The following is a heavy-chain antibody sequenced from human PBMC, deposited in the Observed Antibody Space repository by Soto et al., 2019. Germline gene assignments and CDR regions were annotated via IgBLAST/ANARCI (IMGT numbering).Heavy chain of an antibody. CDR1: GFTFSSYG. D-gene: IGHD5-18*01. Sequence: GGSLRLSCAASGFTFSSYGMHWVRQAPGKGLEWVAVIWYDGSNKYYADSVKGRFTISRDNSKNTLYLQMNSLRAEGTAVYYCARDLDTAMVTRSYYYYGMDVWGQGTTVTVSS. CDR3: ARDLDTAMVTRSYYYYGMDV. V-gene: IGHV3-33*01. J-gene: IGHJ6*02. CDR2: IWYDGSNK.